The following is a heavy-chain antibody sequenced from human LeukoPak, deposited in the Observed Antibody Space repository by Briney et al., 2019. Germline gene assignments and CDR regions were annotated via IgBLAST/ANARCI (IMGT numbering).Heavy chain of an antibody. J-gene: IGHJ4*02. CDR2: INPNSGGT. Sequence: ASVKVSCKASGYTFTGYYMHWVRQAPGQGLEWMGWINPNSGGTNYAQKFQGRVTMTRDTSISTAYMELSRLRSDDTAVYYCARDLDILGVFDYWGRGTLVTVSS. D-gene: IGHD2-2*03. V-gene: IGHV1-2*02. CDR3: ARDLDILGVFDY. CDR1: GYTFTGYY.